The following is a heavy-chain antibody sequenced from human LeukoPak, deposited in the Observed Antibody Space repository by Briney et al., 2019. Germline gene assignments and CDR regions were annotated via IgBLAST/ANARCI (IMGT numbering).Heavy chain of an antibody. CDR1: GFTFSSYG. V-gene: IGHV3-33*03. Sequence: GGSLRLSCAASGFTFSSYGMHWVRQAPGKGLEWVAVIWYDGSNIYYADSVKGRFTISRDNSKNTLYLQMNSLRAEDTAVYYCGYTNNFYHWGQGALVVVSA. CDR2: IWYDGSNI. CDR3: GYTNNFYH. J-gene: IGHJ4*02. D-gene: IGHD3-16*02.